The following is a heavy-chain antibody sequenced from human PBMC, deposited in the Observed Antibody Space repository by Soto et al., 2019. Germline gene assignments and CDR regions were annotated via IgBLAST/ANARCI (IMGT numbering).Heavy chain of an antibody. CDR3: ARGQRYSGYANNWFDP. V-gene: IGHV1-69*13. CDR1: GGTFSSYA. CDR2: IIPIFGTA. D-gene: IGHD5-12*01. J-gene: IGHJ5*02. Sequence: ASVKVSCKASGGTFSSYAISWVRQAPGQGLEWMGGIIPIFGTANYAQKFQGRVTITADESTSTAYMELSSLRSEDTAVYYCARGQRYSGYANNWFDPWGQGTLVTVSS.